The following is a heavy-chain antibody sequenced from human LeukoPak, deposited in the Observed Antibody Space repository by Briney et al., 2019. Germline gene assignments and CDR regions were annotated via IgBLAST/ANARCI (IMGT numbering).Heavy chain of an antibody. V-gene: IGHV1-2*06. CDR2: INPNSGGT. J-gene: IGHJ5*02. Sequence: ASVKVSCKAAGYTFTGYYMFWVRQAPGQGLEWMGRINPNSGGTNYAQKFQGRVTMSRDTSISTAYMELSRLRSDDTAVYYCARGYCSGGSCYSVENWFDPWGQGTLVTVSS. CDR3: ARGYCSGGSCYSVENWFDP. CDR1: GYTFTGYY. D-gene: IGHD2-15*01.